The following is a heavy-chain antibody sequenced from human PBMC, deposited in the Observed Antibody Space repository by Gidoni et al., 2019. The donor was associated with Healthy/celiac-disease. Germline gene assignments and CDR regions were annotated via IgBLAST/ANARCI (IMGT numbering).Heavy chain of an antibody. J-gene: IGHJ5*02. V-gene: IGHV1-69*06. CDR1: GGTFSSYA. Sequence: QVQLVQSGAAVMKPGSSAMVPCNASGGTFSSYAISSVRQAPGQGLEWMGGIITIFGTVNYAQKFQSRVTITADKSTSTAYMELSSLRSEDTAVYYCAREISGSYSFDPWGQGTLVTVSS. CDR2: IITIFGTV. D-gene: IGHD1-26*01. CDR3: AREISGSYSFDP.